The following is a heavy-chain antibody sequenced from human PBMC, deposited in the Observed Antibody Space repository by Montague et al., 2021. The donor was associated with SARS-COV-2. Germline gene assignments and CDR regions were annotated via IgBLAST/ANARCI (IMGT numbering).Heavy chain of an antibody. CDR2: TYYRSKWYN. CDR3: TQERGPGRTTWHYFDY. CDR1: GDSVPSNIAA. J-gene: IGHJ4*02. Sequence: CAISGDSVPSNIAAWNWIRQPPSRGLEWLGRTYYRSKWYNDYAVSVRSRITISPDTSKNKFSLQLNSVTPEDTAVYYCTQERGPGRTTWHYFDYWGQGTLVTVSS. V-gene: IGHV6-1*01. D-gene: IGHD1-14*01.